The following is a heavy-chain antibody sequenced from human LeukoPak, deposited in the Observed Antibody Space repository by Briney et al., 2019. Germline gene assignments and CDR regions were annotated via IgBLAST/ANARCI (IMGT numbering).Heavy chain of an antibody. CDR2: VFHRGTT. J-gene: IGHJ6*03. CDR1: GYSINSAFY. CDR3: VRVKIKGGVTIFKEYHYMDV. Sequence: SETLSLTCTVSGYSINSAFYWGWIRVPPGKGLEWIGSVFHRGTTYYNSSLKSRVNISIDTSKNQFSLKLNSLTAEDTAMYDCVRVKIKGGVTIFKEYHYMDVWGKGTTVTVSS. V-gene: IGHV4-38-2*02. D-gene: IGHD3-3*01.